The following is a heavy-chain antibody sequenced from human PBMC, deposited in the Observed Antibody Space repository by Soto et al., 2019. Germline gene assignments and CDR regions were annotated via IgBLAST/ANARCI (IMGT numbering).Heavy chain of an antibody. V-gene: IGHV1-18*04. Sequence: VASVKVSCKASGYTFTSYGISWVRQAPGQGLEWMGWISAYNGNTNYAQKLQGRVTMTTDTSTSTAYMELRSLRSDDTAVYYCARARTWGGGENAFDIWGQGTMVTVSS. CDR1: GYTFTSYG. CDR2: ISAYNGNT. D-gene: IGHD3-16*01. J-gene: IGHJ3*02. CDR3: ARARTWGGGENAFDI.